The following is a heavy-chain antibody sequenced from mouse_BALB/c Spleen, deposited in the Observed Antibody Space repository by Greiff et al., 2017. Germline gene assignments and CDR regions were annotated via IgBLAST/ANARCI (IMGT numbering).Heavy chain of an antibody. CDR1: GFTFSDYY. Sequence: DVMLVESGGGLVKPGGSLKLSCAASGFTFSDYYMYWVRQTPEKRLEWVATISDGGSYTYYPDSVKGRFTISRDNAKNNLYLQMSSLKSEDTAMYYCARDSGITTYYYAMDYWGQGTSVTVSS. V-gene: IGHV5-4*02. J-gene: IGHJ4*01. CDR2: ISDGGSYT. CDR3: ARDSGITTYYYAMDY. D-gene: IGHD2-4*01.